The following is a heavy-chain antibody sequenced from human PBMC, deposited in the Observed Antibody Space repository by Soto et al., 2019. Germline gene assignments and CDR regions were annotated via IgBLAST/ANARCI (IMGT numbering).Heavy chain of an antibody. CDR2: IKGDGSEK. V-gene: IGHV3-7*01. J-gene: IGHJ4*02. CDR1: GFTFSSYW. Sequence: GGSLRLSCAASGFTFSSYWINWVRQTPGKGLEWVANIKGDGSEKYYVDSLKGRFTIPRDNAKNSLYLHMNSLRAEDTAVYYCVRGTMAPELDHWGQGTLVTVSS. CDR3: VRGTMAPELDH. D-gene: IGHD3-3*01.